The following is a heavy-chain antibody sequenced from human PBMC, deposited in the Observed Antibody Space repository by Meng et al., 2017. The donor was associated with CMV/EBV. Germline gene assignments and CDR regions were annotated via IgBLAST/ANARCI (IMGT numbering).Heavy chain of an antibody. J-gene: IGHJ4*02. CDR2: INWNGGST. CDR3: ARTDCSSTSCPKYYFDY. D-gene: IGHD2-2*01. V-gene: IGHV3-20*04. CDR1: GFTFDDYG. Sequence: GGSLRLSCAASGFTFDDYGMSWVRQAPGKGLEWVSGINWNGGSTGYADSVKGRFTISRDNAKNSLYPQMNSLRAEDTALYYCARTDCSSTSCPKYYFDYWGQGTLVTVSS.